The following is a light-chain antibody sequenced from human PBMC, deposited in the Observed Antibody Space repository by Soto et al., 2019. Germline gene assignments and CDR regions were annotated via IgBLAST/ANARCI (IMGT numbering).Light chain of an antibody. V-gene: IGKV3-15*01. Sequence: EIVMTQSPATLSLSPGERATLSCRASKSISSNLAWYQQKPGQAPRLLIYGASTRATGIPARFSGSGSGTTFTLTISSLQSEDFAVYYCHHYNNWPPYTFGQGTKLEIK. CDR1: KSISSN. CDR3: HHYNNWPPYT. J-gene: IGKJ2*01. CDR2: GAS.